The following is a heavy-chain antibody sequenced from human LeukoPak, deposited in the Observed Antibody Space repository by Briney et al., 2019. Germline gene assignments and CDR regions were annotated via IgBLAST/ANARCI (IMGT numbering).Heavy chain of an antibody. CDR3: ARFRLERISMVVVVRAYFDN. V-gene: IGHV3-23*01. CDR2: IGGSGTKT. D-gene: IGHD3-22*01. Sequence: GGSLRLSCAASGFTFTKYAMSWVRQAAGKGLEWVSAIGGSGTKTYYADSVKGRFTISRDNSKSTLYLQMNSLRAEDTAVYYCARFRLERISMVVVVRAYFDNWGQGTLVTVSS. CDR1: GFTFTKYA. J-gene: IGHJ4*02.